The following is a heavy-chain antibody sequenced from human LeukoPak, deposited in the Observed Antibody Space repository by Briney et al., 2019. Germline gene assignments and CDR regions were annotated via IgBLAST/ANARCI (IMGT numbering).Heavy chain of an antibody. D-gene: IGHD5-12*01. CDR1: GFTFSSYE. CDR3: AKERLPDY. J-gene: IGHJ4*02. V-gene: IGHV3-48*03. CDR2: ISSSGSTI. Sequence: GGSLRLSCAASGFTFSSYEMHWVRQAPGKGLEWVSYISSSGSTIYYADSVKGRFTISRDNSKNTLYLQMNSLRAEDTAVYYCAKERLPDYWGQGTLVTVSS.